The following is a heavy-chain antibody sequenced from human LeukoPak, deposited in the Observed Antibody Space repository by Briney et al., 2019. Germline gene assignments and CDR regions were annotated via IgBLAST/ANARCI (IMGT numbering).Heavy chain of an antibody. CDR2: MSPNSGNT. CDR3: ARGFMITFGGVIVYYFDY. CDR1: GYTFTSYD. V-gene: IGHV1-8*01. Sequence: ASVKVSCKASGYTFTSYDINWVRQATGHGLEWMGWMSPNSGNTGYAQKFQGRVTMTRNTSISTAYMELSSLRSEDTAVYYCARGFMITFGGVIVYYFDYWGQGTLVTVSS. J-gene: IGHJ4*02. D-gene: IGHD3-16*02.